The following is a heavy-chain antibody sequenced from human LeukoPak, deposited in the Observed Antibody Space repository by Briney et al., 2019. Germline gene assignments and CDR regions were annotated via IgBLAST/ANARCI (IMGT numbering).Heavy chain of an antibody. Sequence: GGSLRLSCAASGFTFSSYWMGLVRQAPGKRLEWVANMNIDGSEKYYADSAKGRFTISRDNARNSVYLQMNSLRVEDTAVYYCARDPVEWELLLDYWGQGTLVTVSS. CDR3: ARDPVEWELLLDY. CDR2: MNIDGSEK. V-gene: IGHV3-7*01. J-gene: IGHJ4*02. CDR1: GFTFSSYW. D-gene: IGHD1-26*01.